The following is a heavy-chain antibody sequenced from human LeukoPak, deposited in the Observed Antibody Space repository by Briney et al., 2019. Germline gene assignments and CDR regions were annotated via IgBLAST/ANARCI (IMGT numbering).Heavy chain of an antibody. CDR2: IYPGDSDT. CDR3: ARRLGSAYSYCFDC. D-gene: IGHD3-22*01. J-gene: IGHJ4*02. CDR1: GYNFSNNW. V-gene: IGHV5-51*01. Sequence: GESLKISCKGSGYNFSNNWIGWVRQMPGKGLEWMGIIYPGDSDTRYSPSFQGQVTISVDKSTSTAYLQWSSLKASDTAMYYCARRLGSAYSYCFDCWGQGTLVTVSS.